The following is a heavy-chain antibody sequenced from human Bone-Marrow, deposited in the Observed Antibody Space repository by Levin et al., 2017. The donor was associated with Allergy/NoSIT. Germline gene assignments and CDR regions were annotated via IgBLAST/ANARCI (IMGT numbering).Heavy chain of an antibody. D-gene: IGHD2-2*01. CDR3: ARWGGYCSSTSCYYFDY. CDR2: ISSSSSYT. Sequence: LSLTCAASGFTFSDYYMSWIRQAPGKGLEWVSYISSSSSYTNYADSVKGRFTISRDNAKNSLYLQMNSLRAEDTAVYYCARWGGYCSSTSCYYFDYWGQGTLVTVSS. CDR1: GFTFSDYY. V-gene: IGHV3-11*06. J-gene: IGHJ4*02.